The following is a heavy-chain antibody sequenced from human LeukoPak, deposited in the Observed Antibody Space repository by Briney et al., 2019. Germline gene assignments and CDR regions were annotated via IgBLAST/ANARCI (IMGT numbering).Heavy chain of an antibody. D-gene: IGHD3-3*01. V-gene: IGHV3-23*01. CDR1: GFTFSSYA. Sequence: GGSLRLSCAASGFTFSSYAMSWVRQAPGKGLEWVSAISGSGGSTYYADSVKGRFTISRDNSKNTLYLQMNSLRAEDTAVYYCAKVYLPGWVWSGFDYWGQGTLVTVSS. CDR2: ISGSGGST. CDR3: AKVYLPGWVWSGFDY. J-gene: IGHJ4*02.